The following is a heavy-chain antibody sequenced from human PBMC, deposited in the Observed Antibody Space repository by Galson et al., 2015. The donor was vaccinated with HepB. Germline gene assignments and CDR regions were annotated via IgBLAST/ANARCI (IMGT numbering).Heavy chain of an antibody. CDR1: GFTFSSYD. V-gene: IGHV3-48*03. J-gene: IGHJ3*02. CDR3: AKAPEEMHSESSGYSDAFDI. Sequence: SLRLSCAASGFTFSSYDMNWVRQAPGKGLEWASYISSSGSSIYYADSVKGRFTISRDNAKNSLYLQMNSLRAEDTAVYYCAKAPEEMHSESSGYSDAFDIWGQGTMVTVSS. CDR2: ISSSGSSI. D-gene: IGHD3-22*01.